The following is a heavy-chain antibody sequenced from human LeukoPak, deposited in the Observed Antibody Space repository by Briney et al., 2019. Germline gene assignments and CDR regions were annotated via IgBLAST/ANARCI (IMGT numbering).Heavy chain of an antibody. V-gene: IGHV4-38-2*01. D-gene: IGHD3-10*01. Sequence: SETLSLTCAVSGYSISSGYYWGWIRQPPGKGLEWIGSIYHSGSTHYNPSLKSRVTIPVDTSKNRFSLKLYSVTAADTAVYYCASSLEFYYNVDYWGQGTLVTVSS. CDR3: ASSLEFYYNVDY. CDR1: GYSISSGYY. CDR2: IYHSGST. J-gene: IGHJ4*02.